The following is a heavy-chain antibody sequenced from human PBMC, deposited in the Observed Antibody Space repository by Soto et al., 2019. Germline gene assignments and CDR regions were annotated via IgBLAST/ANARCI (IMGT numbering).Heavy chain of an antibody. CDR1: GGSISSYY. CDR2: IYYSGST. Sequence: TSETLFLTCTVSGGSISSYYWSWIRQPPGKGLEWIGYIYYSGSTNYNPSLKSRVTISVDTSKNQFSLKLSSVTAADTAVYYCARDLRYCSSTSCYRRFDPWAQGTLVTVYS. D-gene: IGHD2-2*01. J-gene: IGHJ5*02. V-gene: IGHV4-59*01. CDR3: ARDLRYCSSTSCYRRFDP.